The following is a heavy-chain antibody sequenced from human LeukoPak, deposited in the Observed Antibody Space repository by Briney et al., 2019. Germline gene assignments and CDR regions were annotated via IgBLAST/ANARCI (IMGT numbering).Heavy chain of an antibody. CDR1: GGSISSGGYY. V-gene: IGHV4-31*03. CDR2: IYYSGST. Sequence: SETLSLTCTVSGGSISSGGYYWSWIRQHPGKGLEWIGYIYYSGSTYYNPSLKSRVTISVDTSKNQFSLKLSSVTAADTAVYYCARVGDIVVVPAAPYWFDPWGQGTLVTVSS. D-gene: IGHD2-2*01. CDR3: ARVGDIVVVPAAPYWFDP. J-gene: IGHJ5*02.